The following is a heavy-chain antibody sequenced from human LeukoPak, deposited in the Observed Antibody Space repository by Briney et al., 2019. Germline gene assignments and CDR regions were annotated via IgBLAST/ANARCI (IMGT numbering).Heavy chain of an antibody. D-gene: IGHD7-27*01. V-gene: IGHV3-7*01. CDR3: ARTLSWGWFDP. CDR1: GFDISTYW. Sequence: GGSLVLSCAASGFDISTYWMTWARQAPGKGLEWVANIKMDGSETLYVDSVKGRFTISRDNAKNSLYLQMNGLRADDSAVYYCARTLSWGWFDPWGQGTLVTVSS. J-gene: IGHJ5*02. CDR2: IKMDGSET.